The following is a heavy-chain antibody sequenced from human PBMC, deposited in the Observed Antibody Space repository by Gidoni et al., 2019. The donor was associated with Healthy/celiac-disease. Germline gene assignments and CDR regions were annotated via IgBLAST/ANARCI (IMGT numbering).Heavy chain of an antibody. D-gene: IGHD4-17*01. Sequence: QVQLQESGPGLVKPSETLSLTCAVSGYSISSGYYWGWIRQPPGKGLEWIGSIYHSGSTYYNPSLKSRVTISVDTSKNQFSLKLSSVTAADTAVYYCARDLGDYAVGWFDPWGQGTLVTVSS. J-gene: IGHJ5*02. V-gene: IGHV4-38-2*02. CDR2: IYHSGST. CDR1: GYSISSGYY. CDR3: ARDLGDYAVGWFDP.